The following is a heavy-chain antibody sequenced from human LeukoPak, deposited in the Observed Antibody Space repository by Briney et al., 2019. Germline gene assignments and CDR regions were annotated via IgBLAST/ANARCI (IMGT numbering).Heavy chain of an antibody. Sequence: GGSLRLSCEASGFTFGNYAMNWVRQAPGKGQEWVSTISGTGSSTYYADSAKGRFTISRDNSKDTLFLQLNSLTAADTAMYFCAKASVAIPQYCDSWGQGTLVTVSS. CDR1: GFTFGNYA. D-gene: IGHD2-2*02. J-gene: IGHJ4*02. CDR2: ISGTGSST. V-gene: IGHV3-23*01. CDR3: AKASVAIPQYCDS.